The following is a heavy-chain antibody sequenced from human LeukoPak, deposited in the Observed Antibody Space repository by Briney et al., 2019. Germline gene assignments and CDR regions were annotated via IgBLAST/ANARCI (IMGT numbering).Heavy chain of an antibody. D-gene: IGHD3-22*01. CDR2: IGVGGTT. Sequence: GGSLRLSCVASGFTFSSYGMNWVRQAPGEGLEWVSGIGVGGTTYYADSVKGRFTISRDTSKNTLYLQMNSLRAEDTAVYYCAKTQGYYESWGQGTLVTVSS. CDR1: GFTFSSYG. CDR3: AKTQGYYES. J-gene: IGHJ5*02. V-gene: IGHV3-23*01.